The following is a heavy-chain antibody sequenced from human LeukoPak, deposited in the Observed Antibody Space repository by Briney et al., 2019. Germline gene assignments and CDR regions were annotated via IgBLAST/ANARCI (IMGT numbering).Heavy chain of an antibody. CDR1: GFTFSSYA. Sequence: QPGRSLRLSCAASGFTFSSYAMHWVRQAPGKGLEWVAVISYDGSNKYYADSVKGRFTISRDNSKNTLYLQMNSLRAEDTAVYYCARDAEDIVVVPAAIRSGAFDIWGQGTMVTVSS. V-gene: IGHV3-30-3*01. CDR3: ARDAEDIVVVPAAIRSGAFDI. D-gene: IGHD2-2*02. CDR2: ISYDGSNK. J-gene: IGHJ3*02.